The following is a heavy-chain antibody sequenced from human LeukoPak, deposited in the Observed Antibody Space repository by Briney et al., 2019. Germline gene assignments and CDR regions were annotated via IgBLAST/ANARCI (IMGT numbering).Heavy chain of an antibody. CDR3: ARGKSYYDFWSGYSHFDY. CDR2: INHSGST. V-gene: IGHV4-34*01. CDR1: GGSFSGYY. J-gene: IGHJ4*02. Sequence: SETLSLTCAVYGGSFSGYYWSWIRQPPGKGLGWIGEINHSGSTNYNPSLKSRVTISVDTSKNQFSLKLSSVTAADTAVYYCARGKSYYDFWSGYSHFDYWGQGTLVTVSP. D-gene: IGHD3-3*01.